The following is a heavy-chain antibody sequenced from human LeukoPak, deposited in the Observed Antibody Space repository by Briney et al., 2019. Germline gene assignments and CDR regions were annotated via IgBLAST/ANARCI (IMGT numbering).Heavy chain of an antibody. V-gene: IGHV1-2*02. J-gene: IGHJ4*02. CDR3: AGGALMYYDSSGYYPPSG. Sequence: ASVKVSCKASGYTFTSYGISWVRQAPGQGLEWMGWINPNSGGTNYAQKFQGRVTMTRDTSISTAYMELSRLRSDDTAVYYCAGGALMYYDSSGYYPPSGWGQGTLVTVSS. CDR1: GYTFTSYG. CDR2: INPNSGGT. D-gene: IGHD3-22*01.